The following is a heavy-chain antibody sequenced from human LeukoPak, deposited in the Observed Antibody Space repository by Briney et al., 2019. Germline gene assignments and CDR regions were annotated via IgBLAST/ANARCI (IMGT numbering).Heavy chain of an antibody. V-gene: IGHV3-30-3*01. CDR1: GFTFTNYA. Sequence: GGSLRLSCAASGFTFTNYAMHWVRQPPGKGLEWVAVITYDGSYKYYPDSVKGRFTISRDNSKNTVYLQMNSLRDEDTAVYYCARDGVIAVAATHLDYWGQGTLVTVSS. D-gene: IGHD6-19*01. J-gene: IGHJ4*02. CDR2: ITYDGSYK. CDR3: ARDGVIAVAATHLDY.